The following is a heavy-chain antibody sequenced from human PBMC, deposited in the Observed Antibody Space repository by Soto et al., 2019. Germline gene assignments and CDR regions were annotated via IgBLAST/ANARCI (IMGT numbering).Heavy chain of an antibody. J-gene: IGHJ5*02. CDR2: ISSSSTTK. CDR1: GFTISSYS. CDR3: ARDGCSGSTCLNWFDP. Sequence: EVQLEESGGGLVQPGGSLRLSCAASGFTISSYSMNWVRQAPGKGLEWVSYISSSSTTKYYADSVKGRFTITRDNAKNSLYLQMNSLRAEDTAVYYCARDGCSGSTCLNWFDPWGQGTLVTVSS. V-gene: IGHV3-48*01. D-gene: IGHD2-15*01.